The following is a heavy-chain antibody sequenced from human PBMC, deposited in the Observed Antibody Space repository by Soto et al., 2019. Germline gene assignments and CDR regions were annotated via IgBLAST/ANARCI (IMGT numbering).Heavy chain of an antibody. CDR1: GYAFSSFG. CDR2: ISPYNGKT. D-gene: IGHD7-27*01. J-gene: IGHJ3*02. CDR3: AIESRAGSNAGASCDI. Sequence: HGQLVQSGAEVKNPGTSVKVSCTASGYAFSSFGIAWVRQAPGQGLEWMGWISPYNGKTKYAQNLKDRVTLTTDASTTTAYMELRSLTSDDTSIYYCAIESRAGSNAGASCDIWGQGTVVAGSS. V-gene: IGHV1-18*01.